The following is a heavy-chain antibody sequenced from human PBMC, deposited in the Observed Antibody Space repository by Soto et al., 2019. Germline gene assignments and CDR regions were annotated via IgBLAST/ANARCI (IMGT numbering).Heavy chain of an antibody. CDR1: GYTLTELS. D-gene: IGHD2-21*02. CDR3: AATIVVVTAMSAPDYEKNDAFDI. J-gene: IGHJ3*02. CDR2: FDPEDGET. V-gene: IGHV1-24*01. Sequence: ASVKVSCKVSGYTLTELSTHWVRQAPGKGLEWMGGFDPEDGETIYAQKFQGRVTMTEDTSTDTAYMELSSLRSEDTAVYYCAATIVVVTAMSAPDYEKNDAFDIWGQGTMVTVSS.